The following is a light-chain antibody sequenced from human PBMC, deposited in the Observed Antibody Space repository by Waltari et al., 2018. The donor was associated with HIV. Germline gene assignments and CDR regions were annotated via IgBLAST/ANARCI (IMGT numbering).Light chain of an antibody. CDR2: DAS. CDR3: QQRTNWPPYS. J-gene: IGKJ2*03. Sequence: EIVLTQSPATLSLSPGERATLSCRASRSVGSYLAWYQQKPGQAPRLLIYDASNRATGIPARFSGSGSGTDFTLTISCLEPEDFAVYYCQQRTNWPPYSVGQGTKLEIK. V-gene: IGKV3-11*01. CDR1: RSVGSY.